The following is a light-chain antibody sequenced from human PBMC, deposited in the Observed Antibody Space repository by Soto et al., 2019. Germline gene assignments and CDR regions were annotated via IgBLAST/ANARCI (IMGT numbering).Light chain of an antibody. V-gene: IGLV2-14*01. J-gene: IGLJ1*01. CDR2: DVS. CDR3: TSYTSSSTYV. Sequence: QSALTQPASVSGSPGQSITISCTGTSSDVGGYNYVSWYQQHPGKAPKLMIYDVSNRPSGVSNRFSGSKSGNTASLTISGLQAEDGADYYCTSYTSSSTYVFGTGTKLNRP. CDR1: SSDVGGYNY.